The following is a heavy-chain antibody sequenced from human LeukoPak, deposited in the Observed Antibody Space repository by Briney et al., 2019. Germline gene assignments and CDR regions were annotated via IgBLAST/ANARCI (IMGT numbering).Heavy chain of an antibody. CDR2: ISWNSGSI. V-gene: IGHV3-9*01. CDR1: GFTFDDYA. J-gene: IGHJ6*02. Sequence: GGSLRLSCAASGFTFDDYAMHWVRQAPGKGLEWVSGISWNSGSIGYADSVEGRFTISRDNAKNSLYLQMNSLRAEDTALYYCAKDRGEVHYYGMDVWGQGTTVTVSS. CDR3: AKDRGEVHYYGMDV. D-gene: IGHD3-10*01.